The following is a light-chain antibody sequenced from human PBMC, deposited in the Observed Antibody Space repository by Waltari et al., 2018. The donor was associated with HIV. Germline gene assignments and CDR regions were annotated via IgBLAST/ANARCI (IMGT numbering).Light chain of an antibody. CDR2: APS. Sequence: DIQMTQSSSSLSASVGDRVTITCRASQTINNYLNWYQQKLGKAPELLIYAPSSLQGGVPYRFSGSGSGTDFTLTISSLQPEDFATYYCQETYSPTRAFGQGTKLEIK. V-gene: IGKV1-39*01. CDR1: QTINNY. CDR3: QETYSPTRA. J-gene: IGKJ2*01.